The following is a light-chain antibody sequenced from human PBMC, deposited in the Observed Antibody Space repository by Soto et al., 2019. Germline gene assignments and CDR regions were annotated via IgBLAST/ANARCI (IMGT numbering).Light chain of an antibody. J-gene: IGKJ5*01. V-gene: IGKV3D-20*02. CDR1: QSVSSSY. CDR2: GAS. CDR3: QQRTNRPLT. Sequence: EIVVTQSPGTLSLSPGERATLSCRASQSVSSSYLAWYQQKPGQAPRLLIYGASSRATGIPDRFSGSGSGADFTLTISGLEPEDFAVYYCQQRTNRPLTFGQGTRLEI.